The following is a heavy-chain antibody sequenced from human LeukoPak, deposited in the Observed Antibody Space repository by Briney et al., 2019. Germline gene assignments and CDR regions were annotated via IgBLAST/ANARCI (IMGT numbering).Heavy chain of an antibody. V-gene: IGHV4-39*01. D-gene: IGHD2-15*01. CDR3: ASLPPYSLPYYYMDV. J-gene: IGHJ6*03. CDR1: GGSISSSSYY. CDR2: IYYSGST. Sequence: PSETLSLTCTVSGGSISSSSYYWGWIRQPPGKGLEWIGSIYYSGSTYYNPSLKSRVTISVDTSKNQFSLKLSSVTAADTAVYYCASLPPYSLPYYYMDVWGKGTTVTISS.